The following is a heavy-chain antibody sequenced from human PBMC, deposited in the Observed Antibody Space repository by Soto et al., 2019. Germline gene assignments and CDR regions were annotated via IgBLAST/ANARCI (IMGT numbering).Heavy chain of an antibody. CDR2: IYFRGTT. CDR1: GGSISSYY. Sequence: SETQSLTCTVSGGSISSYYWSWIRQPPGKGLEWIGYIYFRGTTNYNPSLKSRVTMSADTSKNQFSLKLNSVTAADTAVYYCARMNYYDTSGYPFDYWGQGMMVTVSS. J-gene: IGHJ4*02. CDR3: ARMNYYDTSGYPFDY. V-gene: IGHV4-59*01. D-gene: IGHD3-22*01.